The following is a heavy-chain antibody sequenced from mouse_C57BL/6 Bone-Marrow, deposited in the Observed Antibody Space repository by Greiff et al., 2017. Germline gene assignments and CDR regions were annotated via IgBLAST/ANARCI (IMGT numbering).Heavy chain of an antibody. CDR2: IYPGNSDT. D-gene: IGHD1-1*01. Sequence: VQLKQSGTVLVRPGASVKMSCKTSGYTFTSYWMNWVKQRPGQGLEWIGAIYPGNSDTSYNQKFKGKATLTAVTSASTAYMELRSLTNEDSAVYYCTIQDGSSWWDFDVWGTGTTVTVSS. CDR1: GYTFTSYW. CDR3: TIQDGSSWWDFDV. V-gene: IGHV1-5*01. J-gene: IGHJ1*03.